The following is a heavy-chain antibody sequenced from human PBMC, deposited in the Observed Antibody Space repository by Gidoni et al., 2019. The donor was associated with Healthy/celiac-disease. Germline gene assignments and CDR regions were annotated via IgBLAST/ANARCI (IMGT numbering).Heavy chain of an antibody. CDR1: GFTVSSNY. V-gene: IGHV3-53*04. CDR3: AARGYSYGYAPDFDY. Sequence: EVQLVESGGGLVQPGGSLRLSCPAPGFTVSSNYMSWVRQAPGKGLEWVSVIYSGGSTYYADSVKGRFTISRHNSKNTLYLQMNSLRAEDTAVYYCAARGYSYGYAPDFDYWGQGTLVTVLL. J-gene: IGHJ4*02. D-gene: IGHD5-18*01. CDR2: IYSGGST.